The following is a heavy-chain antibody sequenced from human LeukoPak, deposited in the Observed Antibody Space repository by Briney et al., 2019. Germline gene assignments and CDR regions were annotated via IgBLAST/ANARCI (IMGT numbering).Heavy chain of an antibody. D-gene: IGHD3-22*01. CDR2: IYTSGST. J-gene: IGHJ5*02. CDR1: GGSISSYY. Sequence: SETLSLTCTVSGGSISSYYWSWIRQPAGKGLEWIGRIYTSGSTNYNPSLKSRVTMSVDTSKNQFSLKLSSVTAADTAVYYCARGDYYDSSGYFGWFDPWGQGTLVTVSS. CDR3: ARGDYYDSSGYFGWFDP. V-gene: IGHV4-4*07.